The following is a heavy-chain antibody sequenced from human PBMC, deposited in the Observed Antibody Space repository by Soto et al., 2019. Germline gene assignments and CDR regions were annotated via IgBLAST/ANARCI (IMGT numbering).Heavy chain of an antibody. Sequence: QVQLVQSGAEVKKPGSSVKVSCKASGGTFSRYAISWVRQAPGQGLEWMGGIIPIFGTANYAQKFQGRVTITADESTSTAYMEVNSLRSEDTAVYYCAQTLGSAVAGPGRFDLWGRGALVTVSS. V-gene: IGHV1-69*12. D-gene: IGHD6-19*01. J-gene: IGHJ2*01. CDR2: IIPIFGTA. CDR3: AQTLGSAVAGPGRFDL. CDR1: GGTFSRYA.